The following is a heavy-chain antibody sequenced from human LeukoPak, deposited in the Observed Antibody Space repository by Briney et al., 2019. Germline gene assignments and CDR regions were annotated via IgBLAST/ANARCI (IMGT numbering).Heavy chain of an antibody. Sequence: SETLSLTCTVSGGSISSYYWSWIRQPPGKGLEWIGYIYTSGSTNYNLSLKSRVTISVDTSKNQFSLKLSSVTAADTAVYYCARTIHYYDSSGYPYNWFDPWGQGTLVTVSS. D-gene: IGHD3-22*01. V-gene: IGHV4-4*09. CDR2: IYTSGST. CDR3: ARTIHYYDSSGYPYNWFDP. CDR1: GGSISSYY. J-gene: IGHJ5*02.